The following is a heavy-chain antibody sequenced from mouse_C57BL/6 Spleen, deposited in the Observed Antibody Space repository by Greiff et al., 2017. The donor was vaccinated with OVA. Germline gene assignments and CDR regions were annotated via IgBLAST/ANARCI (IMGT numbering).Heavy chain of an antibody. J-gene: IGHJ4*01. CDR2: IYPGSGST. Sequence: VQLQQPGAELVKPGASVKMSCKASGYTFTSYWITWVKQRPGQGLEWIGDIYPGSGSTNYNEKFKSKATLTVDTSSSTAYMQLSSLTSEDSAVYYCARYPLYNGNYAMDYWGQGTSVTVSS. CDR1: GYTFTSYW. CDR3: ARYPLYNGNYAMDY. D-gene: IGHD2-1*01. V-gene: IGHV1-55*01.